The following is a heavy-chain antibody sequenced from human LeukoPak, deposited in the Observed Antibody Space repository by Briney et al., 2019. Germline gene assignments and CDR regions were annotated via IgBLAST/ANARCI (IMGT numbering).Heavy chain of an antibody. CDR2: IYYSGST. D-gene: IGHD3-10*01. CDR1: GGSISSSSYY. Sequence: SETLSLTCSVSGGSISSSSYYWGWIRQPPGKGLDWIGSIYYSGSTYYNSSLKSRLIISIDTSKNQFSLKLSPVTTADTAVYFCASLHYYGSGTFPDHWGQGTLVTVSS. V-gene: IGHV4-39*07. J-gene: IGHJ4*02. CDR3: ASLHYYGSGTFPDH.